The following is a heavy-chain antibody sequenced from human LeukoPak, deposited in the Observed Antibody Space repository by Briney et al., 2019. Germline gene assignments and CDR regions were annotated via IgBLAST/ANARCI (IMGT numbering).Heavy chain of an antibody. D-gene: IGHD3-10*01. Sequence: NPSETLSLTCTVSGYSISSGYYWGWIRQPPGKGLEWIGSIYHSGSTYYNPSLKSRVTISVDTSKNQFSLKLSSVTAADTAVYYCARVRIYGSGSDHFDYWGQGTLVTVSS. J-gene: IGHJ4*02. CDR2: IYHSGST. CDR3: ARVRIYGSGSDHFDY. V-gene: IGHV4-38-2*02. CDR1: GYSISSGYY.